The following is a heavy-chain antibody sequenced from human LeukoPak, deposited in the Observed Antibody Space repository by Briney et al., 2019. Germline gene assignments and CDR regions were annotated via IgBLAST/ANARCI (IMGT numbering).Heavy chain of an antibody. CDR3: ARDSPASGSYYYYGMDV. Sequence: GASVKVSCKASGGTFSSYAISWVRQAPGQGLEWMGRIIPILGIANYAQKFQGRVTITADKSTSTAYMELSSLRSEDTAGYYCARDSPASGSYYYYGMDVWGQGTTVTVSS. V-gene: IGHV1-69*04. J-gene: IGHJ6*02. D-gene: IGHD1-26*01. CDR2: IIPILGIA. CDR1: GGTFSSYA.